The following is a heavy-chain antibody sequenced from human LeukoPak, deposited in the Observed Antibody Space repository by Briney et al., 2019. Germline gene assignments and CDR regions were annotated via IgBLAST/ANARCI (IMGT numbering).Heavy chain of an antibody. CDR2: ISYDGSNK. CDR3: AKDSYYGSGSYYLDY. J-gene: IGHJ4*02. CDR1: GFTFSSYA. D-gene: IGHD3-10*01. V-gene: IGHV3-30*04. Sequence: GRSLRLSCAASGFTFSSYAMHWVRQAPGKGLEWVAVISYDGSNKYYADSVKGRFTISRDNSKNTLYLQMNSLRAEDTAVYYCAKDSYYGSGSYYLDYWGQGTLVTVSS.